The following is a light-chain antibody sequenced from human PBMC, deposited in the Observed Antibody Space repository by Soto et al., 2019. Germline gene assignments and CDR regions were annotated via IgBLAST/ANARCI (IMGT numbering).Light chain of an antibody. V-gene: IGKV1-39*01. CDR2: AAS. J-gene: IGKJ5*01. CDR3: QQSYSTPPG. CDR1: QSISSY. Sequence: DIELTQSPSSRSASVLEIVTITFLASQSISSYLNWYQQKPGKAPKLLIYAASSLQSGVPARFSGSGSGTDFTLTISSLQPEDFATYYCQQSYSTPPGFGQGTRLEI.